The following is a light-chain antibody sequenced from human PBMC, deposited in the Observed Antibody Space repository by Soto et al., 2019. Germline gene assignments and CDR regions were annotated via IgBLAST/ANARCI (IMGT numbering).Light chain of an antibody. CDR1: QSVGVY. J-gene: IGKJ4*01. CDR3: QQRDIWPPLT. V-gene: IGKV3-11*01. Sequence: VLTQSPATLSLSPGERATLFCKASQSVGVYMGWFQQKPGQAPRVLIYDATNRAGGVPARFSGSGSGTDFTLTISSLEAAASAVYYCQQRDIWPPLTFGGGTKLEIK. CDR2: DAT.